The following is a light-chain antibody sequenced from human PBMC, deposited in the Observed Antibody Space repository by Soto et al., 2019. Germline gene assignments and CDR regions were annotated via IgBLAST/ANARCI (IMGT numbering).Light chain of an antibody. CDR3: QYYGSSPWT. CDR1: QSVNPYY. Sequence: EIVLTQSPGTLSLSPGERATLSCRASQSVNPYYLAWYQQKPGQAPRLLIYSASSRATGIPDRFSGSGSGKDFTLTISSLEPEDFVVYYCQYYGSSPWTFGQGTKVEIK. CDR2: SAS. V-gene: IGKV3-20*01. J-gene: IGKJ1*01.